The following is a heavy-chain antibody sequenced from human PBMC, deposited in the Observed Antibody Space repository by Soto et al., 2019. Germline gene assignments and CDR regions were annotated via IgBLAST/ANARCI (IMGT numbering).Heavy chain of an antibody. Sequence: SETLSLTCNVSGGSISSGGYYWSWIRQHPGKGLEWIGYIYYSGSTYYNPSLKSRVTISVDTSKNQCSLKLSSVTAADTAVYYCARSSQSTVTTFVYWGQGTLVTVSS. CDR2: IYYSGST. V-gene: IGHV4-31*03. CDR3: ARSSQSTVTTFVY. J-gene: IGHJ4*02. CDR1: GGSISSGGYY. D-gene: IGHD4-17*01.